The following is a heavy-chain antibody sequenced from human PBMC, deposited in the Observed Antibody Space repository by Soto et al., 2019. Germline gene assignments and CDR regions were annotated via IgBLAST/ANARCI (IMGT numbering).Heavy chain of an antibody. CDR2: ISSSSSYT. CDR1: GFTFSDYY. J-gene: IGHJ4*02. Sequence: QVQLVESGGGLVKPGGSPRLSCAASGFTFSDYYMSWIRQAPGKGLEWVSYISSSSSYTNYADSVKGRFTISRDNAKKSLYLQMNSLRAEDTAVYYCARAGDGYNRFGDWGQGTLVTVSS. CDR3: ARAGDGYNRFGD. D-gene: IGHD5-12*01. V-gene: IGHV3-11*05.